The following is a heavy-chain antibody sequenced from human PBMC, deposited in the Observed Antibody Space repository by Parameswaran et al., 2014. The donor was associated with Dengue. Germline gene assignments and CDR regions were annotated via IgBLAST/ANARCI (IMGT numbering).Heavy chain of an antibody. CDR2: IYNNGNT. Sequence: DPVPXLRCLWWLHQQWYLLLELDPAARRKGLEWIGRIYNNGNTNYNPSLKSRVTISVDTSKTQFSLKLNSVTAADTAVYYCTRAAAGAGYGYYYYAMDVWGQGITVTVSS. CDR3: TRAAAGAGYGYYYYAMDV. D-gene: IGHD6-13*01. J-gene: IGHJ6*02. V-gene: IGHV4-61*02. CDR1: WLHQQWYLL.